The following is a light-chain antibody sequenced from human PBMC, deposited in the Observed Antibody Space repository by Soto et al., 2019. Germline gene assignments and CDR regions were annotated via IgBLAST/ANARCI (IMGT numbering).Light chain of an antibody. J-gene: IGKJ4*01. CDR1: QSVSSSY. CDR2: GAS. CDR3: QQYGSSPPVT. V-gene: IGKV3-20*01. Sequence: EIVLTQSPGTLSLSPGERATLSCRASQSVSSSYLAWYQQKPGQAPRLLIYGASSRATGTQDRFSGSGSGTDFTLTISRLEPEDFAVYYCQQYGSSPPVTFGGGTKVEIK.